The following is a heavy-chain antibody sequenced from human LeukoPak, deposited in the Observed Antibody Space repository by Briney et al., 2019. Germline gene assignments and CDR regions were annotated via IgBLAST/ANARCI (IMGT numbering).Heavy chain of an antibody. Sequence: SQTLSLTCTVSGGSISSGGYYWSWIRQLPGKGLEWIGYISFNGNTYYNPSLKSRVTISGDTSKNQFSLKLSSVTAADTAVYYCARSSSGPTGADYWGQGTLVTVSS. CDR2: ISFNGNT. CDR1: GGSISSGGYY. D-gene: IGHD6-19*01. V-gene: IGHV4-31*03. CDR3: ARSSSGPTGADY. J-gene: IGHJ4*02.